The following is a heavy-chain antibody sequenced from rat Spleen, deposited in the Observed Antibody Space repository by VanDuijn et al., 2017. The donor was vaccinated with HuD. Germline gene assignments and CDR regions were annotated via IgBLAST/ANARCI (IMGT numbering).Heavy chain of an antibody. Sequence: EVRLVESDGGLVQPGGSLKLSCAASGFAFSDFFMAWVRQAPKKGLEWVATISYDGSSTYYRDSVKGRFTISRDNAKSTLYLQMDSLRSEDTATYYCARYYYGYWYFDFWGPGTMVTVSS. J-gene: IGHJ1*01. CDR2: ISYDGSST. D-gene: IGHD1-1*01. CDR1: GFAFSDFF. V-gene: IGHV5-7*01. CDR3: ARYYYGYWYFDF.